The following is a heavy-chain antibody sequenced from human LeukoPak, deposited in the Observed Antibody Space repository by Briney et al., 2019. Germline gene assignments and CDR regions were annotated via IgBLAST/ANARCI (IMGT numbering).Heavy chain of an antibody. CDR3: ARAAYYYDSSGPGAFDI. V-gene: IGHV1-2*06. Sequence: ASVNVSCKASGYTFTGYYMHWVRQAPGQGLEWMGRINPNSGGTNYAQKLQGRVTMTRDASISTAYMELNRLRSDDTAVYYCARAAYYYDSSGPGAFDIWGQGTMVTVSS. J-gene: IGHJ3*02. CDR2: INPNSGGT. D-gene: IGHD3-22*01. CDR1: GYTFTGYY.